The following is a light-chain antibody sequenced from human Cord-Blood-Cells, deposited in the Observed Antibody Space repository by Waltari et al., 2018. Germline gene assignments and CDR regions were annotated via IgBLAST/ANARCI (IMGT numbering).Light chain of an antibody. CDR3: QQRSNWLT. J-gene: IGKJ4*01. CDR1: QSVSSY. Sequence: EIVFTHPPATLPLSPGETAPLSCRASQSVSSYLAWYQQKPGQAPRLLIYDASNRATGIPARFSGSGSGTDFTLTISSLEPEDFAVYYCQQRSNWLTFGGGTKVEIK. V-gene: IGKV3-11*01. CDR2: DAS.